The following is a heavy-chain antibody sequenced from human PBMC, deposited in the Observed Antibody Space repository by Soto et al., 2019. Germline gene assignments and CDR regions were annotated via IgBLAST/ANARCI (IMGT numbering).Heavy chain of an antibody. Sequence: GGSLRLSCAASGFTVSSNYMSWVRQAPGKGLEWVSVIYSGGSTYYADSVKGRFTISRDNSKNTLYLQMNSLRAEDTAVYYCETLLESTSFLYAFDIWGQGTMVTVSS. CDR1: GFTVSSNY. CDR3: ETLLESTSFLYAFDI. D-gene: IGHD2-2*01. V-gene: IGHV3-66*04. J-gene: IGHJ3*02. CDR2: IYSGGST.